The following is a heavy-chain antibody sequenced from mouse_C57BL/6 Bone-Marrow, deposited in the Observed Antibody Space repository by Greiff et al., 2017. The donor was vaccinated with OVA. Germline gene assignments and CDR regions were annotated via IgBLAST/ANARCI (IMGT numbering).Heavy chain of an antibody. CDR2: IDPSDSYT. Sequence: VKLQQPGAELVRPGTSVKLSCKASGYTFTSYWMHWVKQRPGQGLEWIGVIDPSDSYTNYNQKFKGKATLTVDTSSSTAYMQLSSLTSEDSAVYYCASSLYYFDYWGQGTTLTVSS. V-gene: IGHV1-59*01. CDR3: ASSLYYFDY. J-gene: IGHJ2*01. CDR1: GYTFTSYW.